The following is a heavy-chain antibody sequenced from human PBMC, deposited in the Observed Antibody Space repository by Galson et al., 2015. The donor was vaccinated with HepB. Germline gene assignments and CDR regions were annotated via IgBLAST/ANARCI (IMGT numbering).Heavy chain of an antibody. CDR1: GFSLSTSGVG. D-gene: IGHD3-16*01. Sequence: PALVKPTQTLTLTCTFSGFSLSTSGVGVGWIRQPPGKALEWLALIYWNDDKRYSPSLKSRLTITKDTSKNQVVLTMTNMDPVDTATYYCAHSRDDPGGLPDPYYFDYWGQGTLVTVSS. CDR3: AHSRDDPGGLPDPYYFDY. V-gene: IGHV2-5*01. J-gene: IGHJ4*02. CDR2: IYWNDDK.